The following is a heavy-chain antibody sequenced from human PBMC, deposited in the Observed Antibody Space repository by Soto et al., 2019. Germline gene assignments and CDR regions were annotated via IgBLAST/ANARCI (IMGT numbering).Heavy chain of an antibody. D-gene: IGHD2-15*01. J-gene: IGHJ4*02. CDR2: ISSDGRTE. Sequence: QVQLVESGGGVVQPGRSLRLSCAASGFTFSTSAMHWVRQTPGKGLEWVGLISSDGRTEYYADSVKGRFSISRDNSKNILYLQLNGMRAEDTAVYYCAKGEFCYCSGGSCYGAYFDFWGQGALVTVSS. V-gene: IGHV3-30*18. CDR1: GFTFSTSA. CDR3: AKGEFCYCSGGSCYGAYFDF.